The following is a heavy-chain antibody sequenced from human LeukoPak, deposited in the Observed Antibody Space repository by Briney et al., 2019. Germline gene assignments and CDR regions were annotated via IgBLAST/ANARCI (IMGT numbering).Heavy chain of an antibody. CDR3: ARIGSGSFHTVDY. CDR1: GGSISSYY. D-gene: IGHD1-26*01. Sequence: SETLSLTCTVSGGSISSYYWSWIRQPPGKGLEWIGYIYYSGSTNYNPSLKSRVTISVDTSKNQFSLKPSSVTAADTAVYYCARIGSGSFHTVDYWGQGTLVTVSS. V-gene: IGHV4-59*01. J-gene: IGHJ4*02. CDR2: IYYSGST.